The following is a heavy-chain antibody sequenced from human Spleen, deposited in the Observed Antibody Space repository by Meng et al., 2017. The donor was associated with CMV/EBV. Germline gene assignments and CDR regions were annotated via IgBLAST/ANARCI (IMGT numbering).Heavy chain of an antibody. Sequence: LQQSGSGLVKPSATLSLSCTTAGGASSSSNYYWGWSRQTPGKGLEWIGSIYYSGSTSYNPSLKSRVTISVDTSKNQFSLKLSSVTAADTAVYYCARGGYSGYYGYWGQGTLVTVSS. CDR1: GGASSSSNYY. V-gene: IGHV4-39*07. CDR2: IYYSGST. CDR3: ARGGYSGYYGY. J-gene: IGHJ4*02. D-gene: IGHD5-12*01.